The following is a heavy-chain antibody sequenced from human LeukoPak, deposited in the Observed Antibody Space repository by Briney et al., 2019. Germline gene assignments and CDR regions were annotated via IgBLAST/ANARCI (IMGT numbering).Heavy chain of an antibody. CDR2: ISYDGSNK. CDR3: ARVVAAAGTRGVDY. D-gene: IGHD6-13*01. V-gene: IGHV3-30-3*01. Sequence: GRSLRLSCAASGFTFSSYAMHWVCQAPGKGLEWVAVISYDGSNKYYADSVKGRFTISRDNSKNTLYLQMNSLRAEDTAVYYCARVVAAAGTRGVDYWGQGTLVTVSS. J-gene: IGHJ4*02. CDR1: GFTFSSYA.